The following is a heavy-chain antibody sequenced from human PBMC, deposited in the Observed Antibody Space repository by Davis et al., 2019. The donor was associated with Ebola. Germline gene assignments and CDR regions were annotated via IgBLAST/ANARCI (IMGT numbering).Heavy chain of an antibody. CDR2: ISSSGSTI. J-gene: IGHJ4*02. V-gene: IGHV3-48*03. CDR1: GFTFSSYA. Sequence: GESLKISCAASGFTFSSYAMSWVRQAPGKGLAWVSYISSSGSTIYYADSVKGRFTISRDNAKNSLYLQMNSLRAEDTAVYYCAREGLIWLYFDYWGQGTLVTVSS. D-gene: IGHD3-10*01. CDR3: AREGLIWLYFDY.